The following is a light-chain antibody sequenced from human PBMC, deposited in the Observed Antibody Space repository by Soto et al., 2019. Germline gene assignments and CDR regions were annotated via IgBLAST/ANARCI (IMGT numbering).Light chain of an antibody. Sequence: QSVLTQPPSVSGSPGQSVTISCTGTSSDVASYNRVSWYQQPPGTAPKLMIYEVNNRPSGVPDRFSGSKSGNTASLTISGLQAEDEADYYCSSFTSSNTWVFGGGTKLTVL. V-gene: IGLV2-18*02. CDR1: SSDVASYNR. CDR2: EVN. J-gene: IGLJ3*02. CDR3: SSFTSSNTWV.